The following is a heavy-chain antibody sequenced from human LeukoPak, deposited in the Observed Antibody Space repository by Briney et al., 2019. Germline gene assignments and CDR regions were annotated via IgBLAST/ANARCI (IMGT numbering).Heavy chain of an antibody. J-gene: IGHJ4*02. Sequence: SETLSLTCTVSGGSISSGDYYCSWIRQPPGKGLEWIGYIYYSGSTYYNPSLKSRVTISVDTSKNQFSLKLSSVTAADTAVYYCARDLTGGYFDYWGQGTLVTVSS. V-gene: IGHV4-30-4*08. CDR1: GGSISSGDYY. CDR2: IYYSGST. D-gene: IGHD1-14*01. CDR3: ARDLTGGYFDY.